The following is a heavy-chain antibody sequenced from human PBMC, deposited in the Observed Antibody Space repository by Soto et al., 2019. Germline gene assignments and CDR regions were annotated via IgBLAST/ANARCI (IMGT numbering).Heavy chain of an antibody. V-gene: IGHV4-31*03. CDR1: GGSISSGGYY. D-gene: IGHD3-10*01. CDR3: APDHFRRRGHARGRFEA. CDR2: IYYSGST. Sequence: SETLSLTCTVSGGSISSGGYYWSWIRQHPGKGLEWIGYIYYSGSTYYNPSLKSRVTISVDTSKNQFSLKLSSVTAADTAVYYRAPDHFRRRGHARGRFEAGAQGTLVTVSS. J-gene: IGHJ5*02.